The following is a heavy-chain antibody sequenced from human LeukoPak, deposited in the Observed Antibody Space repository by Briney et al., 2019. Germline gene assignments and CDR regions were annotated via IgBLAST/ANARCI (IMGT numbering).Heavy chain of an antibody. D-gene: IGHD3-10*01. CDR1: GYSFTSYW. V-gene: IGHV5-51*01. CDR3: ARQYYYGSGGSVYYYGMDV. Sequence: GESLEISCKGSGYSFTSYWIGWVRQMPGKGLEWMGIIYPGDSDTRYSPSFQGQVTISADKSISTAYLQWSSLKASDTAMYYCARQYYYGSGGSVYYYGMDVWGQGTTVTVSS. J-gene: IGHJ6*02. CDR2: IYPGDSDT.